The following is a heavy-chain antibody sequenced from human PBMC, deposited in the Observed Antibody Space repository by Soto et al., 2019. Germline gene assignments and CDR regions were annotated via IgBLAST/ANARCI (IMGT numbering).Heavy chain of an antibody. CDR3: ATSYGNAWYTY. CDR1: GGSFSGYY. V-gene: IGHV4-34*01. J-gene: IGHJ4*02. CDR2: INHSGST. D-gene: IGHD6-13*01. Sequence: SGTLSLTCAVYGGSFSGYYWSWIRQPPGKGLEWIGEINHSGSTNYNPSLKSRLTIPVDRSKNQFTLQLTSVTVADTAVYYCATSYGNAWYTYWGQGTQVTVSS.